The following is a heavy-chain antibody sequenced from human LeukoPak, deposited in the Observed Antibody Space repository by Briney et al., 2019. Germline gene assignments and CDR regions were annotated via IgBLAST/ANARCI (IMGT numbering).Heavy chain of an antibody. J-gene: IGHJ4*02. CDR1: GYTLTELS. V-gene: IGHV1-24*01. D-gene: IGHD6-13*01. Sequence: ASVKVSCKVSGYTLTELSMHWVRQAPGKGLEWMGGFDPEDGETIYAQKFQGRVTMTRDTSINTAYMELSRLRFDDTAVYYCARGIEAGVFDYWGQGTLVTVSS. CDR3: ARGIEAGVFDY. CDR2: FDPEDGET.